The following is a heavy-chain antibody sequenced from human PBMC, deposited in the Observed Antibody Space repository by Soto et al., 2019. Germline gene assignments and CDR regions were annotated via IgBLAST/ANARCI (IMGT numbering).Heavy chain of an antibody. CDR3: AHSASVPCCYYFDS. J-gene: IGHJ4*02. Sequence: ARTMVNCPHTSSGRGTFSGVSVSSLRQAVGWISQHPGKALEWRALLYWNDDRRYSPSLKSRLTITKDTSKNQVVLTMTNMDPADTATYYCAHSASVPCCYYFDSWGQGNRVTVSA. V-gene: IGHV2-5*01. CDR1: GVSVSSLRQA. CDR2: LYWNDDR. D-gene: IGHD1-26*01.